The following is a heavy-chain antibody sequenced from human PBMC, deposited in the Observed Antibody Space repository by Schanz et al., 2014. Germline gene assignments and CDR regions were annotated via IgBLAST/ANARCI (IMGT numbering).Heavy chain of an antibody. V-gene: IGHV3-23*01. D-gene: IGHD3-10*01. CDR2: ISGSGGST. CDR1: GFTFSSYA. J-gene: IGHJ3*02. Sequence: EVQLLESGGGLIQPGGSLRLSCAASGFTFSSYAMSWVRQAPGKGLEWVSAISGSGGSTYYAESVRGRFFISRDNSKNTLYRQMNSLRAEDTAVYYCAKGRFGELSAFDIWGQGTWVTVSS. CDR3: AKGRFGELSAFDI.